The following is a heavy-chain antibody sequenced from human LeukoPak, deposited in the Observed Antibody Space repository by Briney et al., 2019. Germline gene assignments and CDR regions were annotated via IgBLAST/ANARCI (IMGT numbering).Heavy chain of an antibody. CDR1: GYTFTGYY. J-gene: IGHJ4*02. CDR3: AREMTWIQLED. CDR2: IDPNSGGT. V-gene: IGHV1-2*02. D-gene: IGHD5-18*01. Sequence: GASVKVSCKASGYTFTGYYMHWVRQAPGQGLEWMGWIDPNSGGTNYAQKFQGRVTMTRDTSISTAYMELSRLRSDDTAVHYCAREMTWIQLEDWGQGTLVTVSS.